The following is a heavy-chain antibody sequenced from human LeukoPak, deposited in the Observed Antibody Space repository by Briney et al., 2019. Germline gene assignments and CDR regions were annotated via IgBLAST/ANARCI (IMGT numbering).Heavy chain of an antibody. CDR1: GGSLSGNY. CDR3: ARGVVVTYFDY. Sequence: SETPSLICAVYGGSLSGNYWSWMRHPPGRGLEWIGEINHSGSTNHNPSLTSRVTISVATAKNRFTLKRSSVTAADTAVYYCARGVVVTYFDYWGQGALVTVSS. J-gene: IGHJ4*02. CDR2: INHSGST. V-gene: IGHV4-34*01. D-gene: IGHD3-22*01.